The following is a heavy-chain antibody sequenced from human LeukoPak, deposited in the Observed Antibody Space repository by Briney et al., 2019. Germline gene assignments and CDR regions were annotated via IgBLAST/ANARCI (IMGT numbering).Heavy chain of an antibody. CDR2: ISYDGSNK. V-gene: IGHV3-30-3*01. Sequence: PGGSLRLSCAASGFTFSSYAMHWVRQAPGKGLEWVAAISYDGSNKYYADSVKGRFTISRDNSKNTLYLQMNSLRAEDTAVYYCARDALGGNSFMTNDAFDIWGQGTMVTVSS. J-gene: IGHJ3*02. D-gene: IGHD2-21*02. CDR3: ARDALGGNSFMTNDAFDI. CDR1: GFTFSSYA.